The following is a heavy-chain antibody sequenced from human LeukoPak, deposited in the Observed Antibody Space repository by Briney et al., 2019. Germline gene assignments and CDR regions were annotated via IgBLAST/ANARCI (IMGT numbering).Heavy chain of an antibody. CDR1: GGSVSSGSYY. CDR2: IYYSGST. Sequence: PSETLSLTCTVSGGSVSSGSYYWSWIRQPPGKGLEWIGYIYYSGSTNYNPSLKSRVTISVDTSKNQFSLKLSSVTAADTAVYYCARGRLLYYGAGHDYWGQGTLVTVSS. V-gene: IGHV4-61*01. D-gene: IGHD1-26*01. J-gene: IGHJ4*02. CDR3: ARGRLLYYGAGHDY.